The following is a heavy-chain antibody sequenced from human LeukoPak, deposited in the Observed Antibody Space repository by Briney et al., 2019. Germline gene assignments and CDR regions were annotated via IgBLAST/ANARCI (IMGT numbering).Heavy chain of an antibody. J-gene: IGHJ6*02. D-gene: IGHD6-13*01. V-gene: IGHV3-7*03. CDR3: AKDMSGKQQLGPNYYYYGMDV. CDR2: IKQDGSEK. Sequence: GGSLRLSCAASGFTFSSYWMSWVRQAPGKGLEWVANIKQDGSEKYYVDSVKGRFTISRDNAKNSLYLQMNSLRAEDTALYYCAKDMSGKQQLGPNYYYYGMDVWGQGTTVTVSS. CDR1: GFTFSSYW.